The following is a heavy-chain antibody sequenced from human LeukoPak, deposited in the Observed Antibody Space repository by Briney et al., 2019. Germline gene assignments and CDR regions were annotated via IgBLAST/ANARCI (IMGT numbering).Heavy chain of an antibody. CDR2: IKQDGSEK. J-gene: IGHJ4*02. Sequence: TGGSLRLSCAASGFTFSTYAMSWVRQAPGKGLEWVANIKQDGSEKYYRDSVQGRFTISRDNAKNSLYLQMNSLRAEDTAVYYCARSGSGYFDYWGQGSLVTVSS. V-gene: IGHV3-7*01. CDR1: GFTFSTYA. CDR3: ARSGSGYFDY.